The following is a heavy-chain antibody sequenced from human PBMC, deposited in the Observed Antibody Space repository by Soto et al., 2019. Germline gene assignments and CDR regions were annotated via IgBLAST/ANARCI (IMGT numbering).Heavy chain of an antibody. J-gene: IGHJ4*01. V-gene: IGHV3-33*01. CDR2: IYYDGSNR. Sequence: GGSLRLSCAASGFTFGTYSMHWVRQAPGKGLEWVAVIYYDGSNRYYGDAVKGRFTISRDDSKSTLYLQMSSLRAEDTAVYYCARAFCTNGVCYYFFDYWGHGTLVTVSS. CDR1: GFTFGTYS. CDR3: ARAFCTNGVCYYFFDY. D-gene: IGHD2-8*01.